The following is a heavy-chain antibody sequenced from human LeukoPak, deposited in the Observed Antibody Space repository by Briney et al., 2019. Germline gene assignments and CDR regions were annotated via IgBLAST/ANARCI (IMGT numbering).Heavy chain of an antibody. Sequence: GESLKISCKGSGYSFTSYWIGWVRHMPGKGLEWMGIIYPGDSDTRYSPSFQGQVTISADKSISTAYLQWSSLKASDTAMYYCARRANYYDSSGYYYDYWGQGTLVTVSS. V-gene: IGHV5-51*01. CDR1: GYSFTSYW. D-gene: IGHD3-22*01. CDR2: IYPGDSDT. J-gene: IGHJ4*02. CDR3: ARRANYYDSSGYYYDY.